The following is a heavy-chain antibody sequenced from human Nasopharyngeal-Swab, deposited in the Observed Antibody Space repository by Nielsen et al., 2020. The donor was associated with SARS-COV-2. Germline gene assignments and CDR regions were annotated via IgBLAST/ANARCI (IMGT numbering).Heavy chain of an antibody. CDR3: ASPPLDSSGYYYGFHY. CDR1: GFTFSSSA. V-gene: IGHV3-30-3*01. D-gene: IGHD3-22*01. CDR2: ISYDGSNK. J-gene: IGHJ4*02. Sequence: GESLKISCAASGFTFSSSAMHWVRQAPGKGLEWVAVISYDGSNKYFADSVKGRFTISRDNSKNTLYLQMNSLRAEDTAVYYCASPPLDSSGYYYGFHYWGRGTLATVSS.